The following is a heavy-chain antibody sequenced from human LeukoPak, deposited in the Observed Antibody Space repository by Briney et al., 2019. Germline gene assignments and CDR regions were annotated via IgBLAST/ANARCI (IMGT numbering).Heavy chain of an antibody. V-gene: IGHV3-23*01. CDR2: ISGSGRST. Sequence: GGSLRLSCAASGFTFSSYAMSWVRPAPGKGLEWVSAISGSGRSTHYADSVKGRFTISRDNSRNTLYLQMNSLRAEDTAVYYCAKDPRSLTGTTFFDYWGQGTLVIVSS. J-gene: IGHJ4*02. CDR3: AKDPRSLTGTTFFDY. CDR1: GFTFSSYA. D-gene: IGHD1-20*01.